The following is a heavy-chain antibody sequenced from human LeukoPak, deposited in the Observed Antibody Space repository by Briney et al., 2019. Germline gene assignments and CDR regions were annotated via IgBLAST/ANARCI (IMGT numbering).Heavy chain of an antibody. CDR3: ARLPTHYYSSLPAGAFDI. CDR2: IDWDDDK. J-gene: IGHJ3*02. Sequence: SGPALVKPTQTLTLTCTFSGFSLSTSGMCVSWIRQPPGKALEWLARIDWDDDKYYNTSLNTRLTISKGTSKNQVVLTMTNMDPVDTATYYCARLPTHYYSSLPAGAFDIWGQGTMVSVSS. CDR1: GFSLSTSGMC. V-gene: IGHV2-70*11. D-gene: IGHD6-13*01.